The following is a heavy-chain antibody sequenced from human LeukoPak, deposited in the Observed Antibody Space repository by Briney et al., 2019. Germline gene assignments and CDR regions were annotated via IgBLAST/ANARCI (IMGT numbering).Heavy chain of an antibody. J-gene: IGHJ4*02. CDR1: GYTFTSYG. CDR3: ASSLEGGYSGYVPFDY. CDR2: ISAYNGNT. V-gene: IGHV1-18*01. Sequence: ASVKVSCKASGYTFTSYGISWVRQAPGQGLEWMGWISAYNGNTNYAQKLQGRVTMTTDTSTSTAYMELRSLRSDDTAVYYCASSLEGGYSGYVPFDYWGQGTLVTVSS. D-gene: IGHD5-12*01.